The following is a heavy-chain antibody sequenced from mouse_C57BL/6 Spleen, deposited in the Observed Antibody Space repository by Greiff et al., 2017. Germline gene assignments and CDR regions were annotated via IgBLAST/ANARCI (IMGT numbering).Heavy chain of an antibody. D-gene: IGHD1-1*01. CDR3: ARHPYYYGSSYGFAY. V-gene: IGHV5-6*01. Sequence: EVQLVESGGDLVKPGGSLKLSCAASGFTFSSYGMSWVRQTPDKRLEWVATISSGGSYTYYPDSVKGRFTISRDNAKNTLYLQMSSLKSEDTAMYYCARHPYYYGSSYGFAYWGQGTLVTVSA. CDR2: ISSGGSYT. CDR1: GFTFSSYG. J-gene: IGHJ3*01.